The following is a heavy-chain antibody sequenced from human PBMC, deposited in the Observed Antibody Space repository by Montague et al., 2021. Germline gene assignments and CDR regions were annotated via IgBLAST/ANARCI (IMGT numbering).Heavy chain of an antibody. J-gene: IGHJ6*03. V-gene: IGHV4-38-2*02. D-gene: IGHD2-21*02. CDR1: RSLINSDYY. Sequence: SETLSLTCTVSRSLINSDYYWGWIRQPPGKGLEWMGSVSHGGRTYYNTSLKSRVPISVDTSNNHFSLKLSSVTAADTVMYYCARESDRYYYMDIWGKGTTITVSS. CDR3: ARESDRYYYMDI. CDR2: VSHGGRT.